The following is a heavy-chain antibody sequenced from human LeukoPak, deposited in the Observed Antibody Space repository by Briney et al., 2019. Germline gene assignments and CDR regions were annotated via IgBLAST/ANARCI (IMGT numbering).Heavy chain of an antibody. CDR1: GFTFSSYS. V-gene: IGHV3-30-3*01. CDR2: ISYDGNNK. CDR3: ARDASKGIYYFDY. J-gene: IGHJ4*02. Sequence: PGGSLRLSCAASGFTFSSYSMHWVRQAPGMGLEWVAVISYDGNNKYYADSVKGRFTISRDNSKNTLYLQMNSLRAEDTAVYYWARDASKGIYYFDYWGQGTLVTVSS. D-gene: IGHD2-15*01.